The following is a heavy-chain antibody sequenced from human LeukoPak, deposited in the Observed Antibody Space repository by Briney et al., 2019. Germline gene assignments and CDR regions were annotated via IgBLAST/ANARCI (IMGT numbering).Heavy chain of an antibody. V-gene: IGHV3-23*01. CDR3: AKHVQDYYDSSGSRSYDY. CDR1: GFTFSSYA. Sequence: GGSLRLSCAASGFTFSSYAMSWVRQAPGKGLEWVSAISGSGSSTYYVDSVKGRFTISSDISKDTLFLQMNSLRAEDTAIYYCAKHVQDYYDSSGSRSYDYWGQGTLVTVSS. CDR2: ISGSGSST. D-gene: IGHD3-22*01. J-gene: IGHJ4*02.